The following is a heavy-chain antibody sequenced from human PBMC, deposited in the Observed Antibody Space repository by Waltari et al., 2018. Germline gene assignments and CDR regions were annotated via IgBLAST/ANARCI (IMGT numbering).Heavy chain of an antibody. J-gene: IGHJ5*02. V-gene: IGHV3-9*01. CDR2: ISWNSGSI. Sequence: EVQLVESGGGLVQPGRSLRLSCAASGFTFDDYAMHWVRQAPGKGLEWVSGISWNSGSIGYADSVKGRFTISRDNAKNSLYLQMNSLRAEDTALYYCAKVTSSNWFDPWGQGTLVTVSS. CDR1: GFTFDDYA. D-gene: IGHD3-10*01. CDR3: AKVTSSNWFDP.